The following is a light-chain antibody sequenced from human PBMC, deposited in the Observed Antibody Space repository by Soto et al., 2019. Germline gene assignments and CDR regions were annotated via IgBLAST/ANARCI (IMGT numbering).Light chain of an antibody. Sequence: EIVMTQSPATLSVSPGERATLSCRASLTMNSNLAWYQQKPGQAPRLLIYGASTRATGIPARFSGSGSGTEFTLTISSLQSEDFAVYYCQQYNNWPPVTFGQGTKVDIK. CDR3: QQYNNWPPVT. V-gene: IGKV3-15*01. CDR1: LTMNSN. J-gene: IGKJ1*01. CDR2: GAS.